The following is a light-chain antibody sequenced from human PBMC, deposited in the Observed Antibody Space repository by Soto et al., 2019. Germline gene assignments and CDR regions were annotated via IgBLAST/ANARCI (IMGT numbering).Light chain of an antibody. J-gene: IGKJ2*01. CDR3: QQRYNWPPYT. Sequence: EIVLTQSPATLSLSPGERATLSCRASQTVSSYLAWYQQKPGQAPRLLIYDATNRATGIPARFSGSGSGTDFPLTISSLEPEDVAVYYCQQRYNWPPYTFGQGTKLEIK. CDR1: QTVSSY. CDR2: DAT. V-gene: IGKV3-11*01.